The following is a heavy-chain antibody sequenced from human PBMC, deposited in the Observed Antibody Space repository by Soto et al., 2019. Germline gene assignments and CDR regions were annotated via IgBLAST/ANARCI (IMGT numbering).Heavy chain of an antibody. V-gene: IGHV1-18*01. J-gene: IGHJ3*02. D-gene: IGHD3-22*01. CDR1: GYTFTSYG. CDR3: ARVRNYYDSSGQGAFDT. CDR2: ISAYNGNT. Sequence: ASVKVSCKASGYTFTSYGISWVRQAPGQGLEWMGWISAYNGNTNYAQKLQGRVTMTTDTSTSTAYMELRSLRSDDTAVYYCARVRNYYDSSGQGAFDTWGQGTMVTVSS.